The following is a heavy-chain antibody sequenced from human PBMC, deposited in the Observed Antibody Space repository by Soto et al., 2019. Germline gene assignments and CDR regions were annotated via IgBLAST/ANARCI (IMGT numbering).Heavy chain of an antibody. CDR3: ARLGAYYQSLDP. J-gene: IGHJ5*02. CDR2: IYYSGST. V-gene: IGHV4-61*08. Sequence: PSETLSLTCTVSGVSINSGGYSWTWIRQPPGKGLEWIGYIYYSGSTYYNPSLKSRVTISVDTSKNQFSLKLSSVTAADTAVYYCARLGAYYQSLDPWGPGTLVTVSS. D-gene: IGHD3-22*01. CDR1: GVSINSGGYS.